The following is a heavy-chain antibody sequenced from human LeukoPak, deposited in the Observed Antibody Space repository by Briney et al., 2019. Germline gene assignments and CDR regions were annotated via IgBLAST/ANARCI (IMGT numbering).Heavy chain of an antibody. CDR3: AREGYSIRDIDS. J-gene: IGHJ4*02. CDR2: INPNRGGT. V-gene: IGHV1-2*02. D-gene: IGHD4-11*01. Sequence: GASVKVSCKASGYSYSGYYMHWVRQAPGQGLEWMGWINPNRGGTNYAQKFQGRVTMTRDTSIRTAYMELRSLRSDDTAVYYCAREGYSIRDIDSWGQGPLVTVSS. CDR1: GYSYSGYY.